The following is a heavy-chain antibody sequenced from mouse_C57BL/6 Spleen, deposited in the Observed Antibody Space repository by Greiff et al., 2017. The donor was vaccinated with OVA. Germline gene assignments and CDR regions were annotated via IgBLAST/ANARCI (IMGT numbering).Heavy chain of an antibody. CDR2: ISDGGSYT. CDR3: AREYDGYYRRGFAY. D-gene: IGHD2-3*01. Sequence: EVQGVESGGGLVKPGGSLKLSCAASGFTFSSYAMSWVRQTPDKRLEWVATISDGGSYTYYPDNVKGRFPISRDNATNTLYLQMKHLKSGGTAMYYSAREYDGYYRRGFAYWGQGTLVTGSA. J-gene: IGHJ3*01. V-gene: IGHV5-4*01. CDR1: GFTFSSYA.